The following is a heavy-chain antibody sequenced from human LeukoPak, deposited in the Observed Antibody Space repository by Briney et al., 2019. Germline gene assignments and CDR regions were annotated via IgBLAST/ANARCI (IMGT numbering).Heavy chain of an antibody. CDR1: GYSFSSYW. D-gene: IGHD2/OR15-2a*01. CDR2: IYPGDSDI. Sequence: GESLKISCKGLGYSFSSYWNAWVRQRPGKGLEWMGIIYPGDSDIRYSPSFQGQVTISADKSISTAYLQWSSLKASDTAMYYCARVMTTLTGFDYWGQGTLVTVSS. V-gene: IGHV5-51*01. CDR3: ARVMTTLTGFDY. J-gene: IGHJ4*02.